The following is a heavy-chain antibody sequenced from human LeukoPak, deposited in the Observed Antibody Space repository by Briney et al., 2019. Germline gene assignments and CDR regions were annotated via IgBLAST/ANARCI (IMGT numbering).Heavy chain of an antibody. Sequence: ASVKVTCKASGYTFTGYGIAWVRQAPGQGLELVGWIAAYNGLTNYAQNLQGRLTLTTDTSTTTAYMELRNLTSDDTAIYFCARSYGLEADYWGRGTLVTVSS. CDR1: GYTFTGYG. CDR3: ARSYGLEADY. CDR2: IAAYNGLT. D-gene: IGHD3-16*02. V-gene: IGHV1-18*01. J-gene: IGHJ4*02.